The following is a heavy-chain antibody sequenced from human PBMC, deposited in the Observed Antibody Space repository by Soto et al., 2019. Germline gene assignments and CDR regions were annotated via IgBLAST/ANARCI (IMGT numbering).Heavy chain of an antibody. CDR1: GGSISSGGYS. D-gene: IGHD6-6*01. Sequence: SETLSLTCAVSGGSISSGGYSWSWIRQPPGKGLEWIGYIYHSGSTYYNPSLKSRVTISVDRSKNQFSLKLSSVTAADTAVYYCARYSSSSPFDYWGQGTLVTVSS. CDR2: IYHSGST. J-gene: IGHJ4*02. CDR3: ARYSSSSPFDY. V-gene: IGHV4-30-2*01.